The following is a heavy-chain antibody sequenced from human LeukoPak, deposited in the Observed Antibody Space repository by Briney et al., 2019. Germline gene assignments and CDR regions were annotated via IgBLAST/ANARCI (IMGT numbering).Heavy chain of an antibody. D-gene: IGHD2-2*01. Sequence: GGSLRLSCAASGFTFSTYGMHWVRQAPGKGLEWVALIWYDGSNKYYADSVKGRFTISRDNSKNTLYLQMNSLRAEDMAVYYCAKAGYCSSTSCSPDYYYYYVDVWGKGTTVTVSS. V-gene: IGHV3-33*06. CDR1: GFTFSTYG. CDR3: AKAGYCSSTSCSPDYYYYYVDV. CDR2: IWYDGSNK. J-gene: IGHJ6*03.